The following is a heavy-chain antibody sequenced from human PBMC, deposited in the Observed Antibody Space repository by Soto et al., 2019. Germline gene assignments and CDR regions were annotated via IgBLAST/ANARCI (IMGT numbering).Heavy chain of an antibody. CDR1: GFTFNKYA. V-gene: IGHV3-23*01. CDR2: ISGSSSTT. Sequence: GGSLRLSCVASGFTFNKYAMTWFRQAPGKGLEWVSSISGSSSTTYYADSVKGRFTISRDNSKNTVYLHMNTLSTEDTAVYYCAPTRYDYGDDAVGYWGQGTLVTVSS. D-gene: IGHD4-17*01. CDR3: APTRYDYGDDAVGY. J-gene: IGHJ4*01.